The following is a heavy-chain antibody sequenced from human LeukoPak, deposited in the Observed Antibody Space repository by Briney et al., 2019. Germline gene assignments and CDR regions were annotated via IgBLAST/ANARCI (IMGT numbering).Heavy chain of an antibody. J-gene: IGHJ5*02. V-gene: IGHV3-33*01. CDR3: ARASHPYYSSSWYGWLDP. D-gene: IGHD6-13*01. CDR1: GFSFSAYG. CDR2: IWYDGSSK. Sequence: GGSLRLSCAASGFSFSAYGVHWVRQAPGKGLEWVAVIWYDGSSKDYADSVKGRFTFSRDNSKNTLYLQMNSLRAEDTAVYYYARASHPYYSSSWYGWLDPWGQGTLVTVSS.